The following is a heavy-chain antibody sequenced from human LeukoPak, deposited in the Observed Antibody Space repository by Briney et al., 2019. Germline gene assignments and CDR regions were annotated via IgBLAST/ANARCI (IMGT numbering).Heavy chain of an antibody. CDR3: ARLPSGDV. CDR2: IHSGGNT. J-gene: IGHJ6*02. Sequence: GGSLRLSCAASGFTVSGNYMSWVRQAPGKGLEWVSVIHSGGNTYYADSVKGRFTISRDNSRNTMSLQMNSLSAEDTAVYYCARLPSGDVWGQGTTVTVSS. CDR1: GFTVSGNY. V-gene: IGHV3-66*04.